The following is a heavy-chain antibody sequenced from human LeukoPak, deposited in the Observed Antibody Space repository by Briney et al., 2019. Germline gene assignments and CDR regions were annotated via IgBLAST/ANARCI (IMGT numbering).Heavy chain of an antibody. CDR2: INHSGST. Sequence: SETLSLTCAVYGGSFSGYYWSLIRQPPGKGLEWIGEINHSGSTNYNPSLKSRVTISVDTSKTQFSLKLSSVTAADTAVYYCARGVANYYDSSGYNYRYFDYWGQGALVTVSS. J-gene: IGHJ4*02. CDR1: GGSFSGYY. D-gene: IGHD3-22*01. V-gene: IGHV4-34*01. CDR3: ARGVANYYDSSGYNYRYFDY.